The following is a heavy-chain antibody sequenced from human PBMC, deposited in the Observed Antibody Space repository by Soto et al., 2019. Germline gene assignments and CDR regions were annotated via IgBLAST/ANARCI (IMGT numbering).Heavy chain of an antibody. D-gene: IGHD3-22*01. CDR1: GASISSSY. Sequence: SLTCTVSGASISSSYWSWIRQSPGKGLEWIGYVYYSGSTKYNPSLKSRVTISVDTSKNQFSLKLSSVTAADTAVYYCARGYYDSNGQSNTFDIWGQGTMVTVSS. CDR3: ARGYYDSNGQSNTFDI. CDR2: VYYSGST. V-gene: IGHV4-59*01. J-gene: IGHJ3*02.